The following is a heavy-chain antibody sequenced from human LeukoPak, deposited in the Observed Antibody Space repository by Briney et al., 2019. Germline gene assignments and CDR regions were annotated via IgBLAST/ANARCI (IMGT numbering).Heavy chain of an antibody. D-gene: IGHD4-23*01. V-gene: IGHV4-4*07. J-gene: IGHJ5*02. CDR1: GGSISSYY. Sequence: SETLSLTCTVSGGSISSYYWSWIRQPAGKGLEWIGRIYTSGSTNYNPSLKSRVTMSVDTSKNQFSLELSSVTAADTAVYYCARDNSIADRGWWFDPWGQGTLVTVSS. CDR2: IYTSGST. CDR3: ARDNSIADRGWWFDP.